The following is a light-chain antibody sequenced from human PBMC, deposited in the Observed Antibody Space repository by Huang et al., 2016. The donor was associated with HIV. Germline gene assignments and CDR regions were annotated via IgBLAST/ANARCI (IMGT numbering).Light chain of an antibody. Sequence: DIQMTQSPSSLSASVGDRVTITCRASQSISRYLNWYQHKPGKAPELPIYASSSLQRGVPSRFSGSGSGTDFSLTISGLQPEDYATYYCQQGYSTPTFGQGTKVEMK. V-gene: IGKV1-39*01. CDR1: QSISRY. J-gene: IGKJ1*01. CDR3: QQGYSTPT. CDR2: ASS.